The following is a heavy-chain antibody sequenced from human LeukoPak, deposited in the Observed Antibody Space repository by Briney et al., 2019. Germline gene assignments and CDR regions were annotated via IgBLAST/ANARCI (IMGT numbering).Heavy chain of an antibody. CDR2: INHSGST. J-gene: IGHJ4*02. CDR3: ARRGGPQNMVRGPKFDY. CDR1: GGSFSGYY. Sequence: SETLSLTCAVYGGSFSGYYWSWIRQPPGKGLEWIGEINHSGSTNYNPSLKSRVTISVDTSKNQFSLKLSSVTAADTAVYYCARRGGPQNMVRGPKFDYWGQGTLVTVSS. V-gene: IGHV4-34*01. D-gene: IGHD3-10*01.